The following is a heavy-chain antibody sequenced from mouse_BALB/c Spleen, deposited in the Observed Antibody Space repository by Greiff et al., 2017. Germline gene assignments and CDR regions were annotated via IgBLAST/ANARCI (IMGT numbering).Heavy chain of an antibody. CDR3: ARGTYFDY. Sequence: VKLMESGAELVRPGSSVKISCKASGYAFSRYWMNWVKQRPGQGLEWIGQIYPGDGDTNYNGKFKGKATLTADKSSSTAYMQLSSLTSEDSAVYFCARGTYFDYWGQGTTLTVSS. J-gene: IGHJ2*01. V-gene: IGHV1-80*01. D-gene: IGHD3-3*01. CDR2: IYPGDGDT. CDR1: GYAFSRYW.